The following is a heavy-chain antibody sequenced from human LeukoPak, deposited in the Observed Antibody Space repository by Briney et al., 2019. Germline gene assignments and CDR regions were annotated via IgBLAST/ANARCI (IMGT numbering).Heavy chain of an antibody. V-gene: IGHV3-23*01. CDR2: ISGSGGST. D-gene: IGHD4-17*01. Sequence: GGSLRLSCAASGFTFSSYAMSWVRQAPGKGLEWVSAISGSGGSTYYADSVKGRFTISRDTSKNTLYLQMNSLRAEDTAVYYCAKDITYYGDLDYWGQGTLVTVSS. J-gene: IGHJ4*02. CDR1: GFTFSSYA. CDR3: AKDITYYGDLDY.